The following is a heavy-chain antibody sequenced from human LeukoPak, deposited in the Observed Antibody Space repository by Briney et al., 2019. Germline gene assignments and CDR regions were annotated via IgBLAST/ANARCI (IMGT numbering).Heavy chain of an antibody. CDR1: GFTFSDHY. V-gene: IGHV3-23*01. J-gene: IGHJ6*03. Sequence: GGSLRLSCAASGFTFSDHYMDWVRQAPGKGLEWVSAISGSGGSTYYADSVKGRFTISRDNSKNTLYLQMNSLRAEDTAVYYCAKDLDHYYYYYMDVWGKGTTVTVSS. CDR3: AKDLDHYYYYYMDV. CDR2: ISGSGGST.